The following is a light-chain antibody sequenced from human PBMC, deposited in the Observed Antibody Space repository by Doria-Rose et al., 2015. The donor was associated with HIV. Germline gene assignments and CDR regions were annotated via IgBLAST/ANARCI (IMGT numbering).Light chain of an antibody. CDR3: QQYYDTPS. CDR1: QSLLYTSKNY. V-gene: IGKV4-1*01. Sequence: DIQMTQSPESLGMSLGERATLNCKSNQSLLYTSKNYLAWYQQKPGQPPKLLIYWASTRQSGVPARFSGSESGTDFTLTTSSLEAEDVAVYYCQQYYDTPSFGPGTTVDIK. J-gene: IGKJ3*01. CDR2: WAS.